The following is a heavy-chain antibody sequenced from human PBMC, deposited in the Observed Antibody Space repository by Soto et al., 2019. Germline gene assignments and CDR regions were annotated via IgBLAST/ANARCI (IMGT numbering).Heavy chain of an antibody. D-gene: IGHD6-13*01. V-gene: IGHV4-4*07. Sequence: SETLSLTCVVSGGSITSYHWSWIRQPAGKGLEWIGRIDTSGNTNYNPSLKSRVTMSVDTSKKQFSLKLTSVTAADTAVYYCARYSSNWFQTEGMDVWGQGTTVTVSS. CDR1: GGSITSYH. J-gene: IGHJ6*02. CDR2: IDTSGNT. CDR3: ARYSSNWFQTEGMDV.